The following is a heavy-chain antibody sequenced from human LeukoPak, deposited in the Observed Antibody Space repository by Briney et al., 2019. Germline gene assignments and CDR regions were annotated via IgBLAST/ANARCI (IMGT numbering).Heavy chain of an antibody. CDR1: GGSFSGYY. CDR2: INHSGST. Sequence: SETLSLTCAVYGGSFSGYYWSWIRQPPGKGLEWIGEINHSGSTNYNPSLKSRVTISVDTSKNQFSLKLSSVTAADTAVYYCAREPEMVRGVTDAFDIWGQGTMVTVSS. V-gene: IGHV4-34*01. CDR3: AREPEMVRGVTDAFDI. J-gene: IGHJ3*02. D-gene: IGHD3-10*01.